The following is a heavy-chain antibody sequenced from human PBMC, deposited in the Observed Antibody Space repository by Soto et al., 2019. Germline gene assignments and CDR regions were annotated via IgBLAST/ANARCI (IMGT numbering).Heavy chain of an antibody. D-gene: IGHD5-12*01. J-gene: IGHJ6*02. Sequence: GGTMRLSCAASGFRFDDYNIHWHRQAPGKGLEWVSLITWNGGNSYYAASVKGRFTISRDGTTESVSLQMTSMKREDTGLYFGARATLSYGYALHGWRQGTRVTVAS. CDR2: ITWNGGNS. V-gene: IGHV3-43*01. CDR3: ARATLSYGYALHG. CDR1: GFRFDDYN.